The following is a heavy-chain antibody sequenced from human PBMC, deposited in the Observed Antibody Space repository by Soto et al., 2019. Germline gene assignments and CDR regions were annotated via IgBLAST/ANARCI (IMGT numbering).Heavy chain of an antibody. V-gene: IGHV3-30-3*01. CDR2: ISYDGSNK. CDR3: TRFGVGQLYDY. CDR1: GFTFSSYA. Sequence: GGSLRLSCAASGFTFSSYAMHWVRQAPGKGLEWVAVISYDGSNKYYADSVKGRFTISRDNSKNTLYLQMNSLRAEDTAVYYCTRFGVGQLYDYWGQGTLVTVSS. J-gene: IGHJ4*02. D-gene: IGHD6-13*01.